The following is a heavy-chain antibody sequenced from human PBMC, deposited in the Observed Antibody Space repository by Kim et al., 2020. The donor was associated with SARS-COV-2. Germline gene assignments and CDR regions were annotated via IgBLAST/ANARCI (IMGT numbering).Heavy chain of an antibody. CDR2: ISIDGSVT. CDR3: AREVVTGNGGLKY. V-gene: IGHV3-74*01. D-gene: IGHD2-21*02. J-gene: IGHJ4*02. CDR1: GFTFSDYW. Sequence: GGSLRPSCAASGFTFSDYWMHWIRQTPGKGLVWVSRISIDGSVTTYADSVKGRFTISRDNAKNMLFLQMKSLRDEDTAVYYCAREVVTGNGGLKYWGQGTLVTVSS.